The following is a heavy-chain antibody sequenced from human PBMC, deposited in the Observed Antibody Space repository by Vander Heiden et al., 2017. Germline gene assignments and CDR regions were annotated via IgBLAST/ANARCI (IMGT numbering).Heavy chain of an antibody. V-gene: IGHV3-9*01. CDR3: GKDVTPGSLDL. D-gene: IGHD4-4*01. Sequence: EVQLVESGGGLVQPGGSLRLSCAGSGITVPDHAMHWVRQAPGKGLEWVSGIDWNSATTGYADSVKGRFTISRDNAKNSLFLQMNSLRVEDTAFYYCGKDVTPGSLDLWGRGTLVIVSS. CDR2: IDWNSATT. CDR1: GITVPDHA. J-gene: IGHJ2*01.